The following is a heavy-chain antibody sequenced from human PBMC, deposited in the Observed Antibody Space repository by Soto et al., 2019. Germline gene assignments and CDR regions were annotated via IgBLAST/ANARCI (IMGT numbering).Heavy chain of an antibody. Sequence: GGSLRLSCEASGVSFSSYSIHWVRQAPGKGLEWVSLITYDGGNKYYADSVKGRFTISRDNSEKKVFLEMNSLRVEDKAVYYCQSKDYWYGMDGWGQGTMVTVSS. CDR3: QSKDYWYGMDG. CDR2: ITYDGGNK. D-gene: IGHD2-15*01. J-gene: IGHJ6*02. CDR1: GVSFSSYS. V-gene: IGHV3-30*03.